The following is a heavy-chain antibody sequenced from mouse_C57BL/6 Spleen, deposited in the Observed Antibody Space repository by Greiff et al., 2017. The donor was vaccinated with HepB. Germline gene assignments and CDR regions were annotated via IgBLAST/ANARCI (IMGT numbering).Heavy chain of an antibody. CDR2: IHPNSGST. CDR1: GYTFTSYW. CDR3: ARRHYGSSWYFDV. Sequence: QVQLQQPGAELVKPGASVKLSCKASGYTFTSYWMHWVKQRPGQGLEWIGMIHPNSGSTNYNEKFTSKATLTVDKSSSTAYMQLSSLTSEDSAVYYCARRHYGSSWYFDVWGTGTTVTVSS. J-gene: IGHJ1*03. V-gene: IGHV1-64*01. D-gene: IGHD1-1*01.